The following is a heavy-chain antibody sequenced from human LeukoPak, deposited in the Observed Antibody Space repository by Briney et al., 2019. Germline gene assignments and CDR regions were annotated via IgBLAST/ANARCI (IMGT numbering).Heavy chain of an antibody. CDR3: ARGGWNKFDY. J-gene: IGHJ4*02. CDR2: IFYSGTT. D-gene: IGHD3-22*01. V-gene: IGHV4-59*01. CDR1: GGSISSYY. Sequence: PSETLSLTCTVSGGSISSYYWSWIRQPPGKGLEWIGFIFYSGTTDYNPSLKSRVTISVDTSKNQFSLKLSSVTAADTAVYYCARGGWNKFDYWGQGTLVTVSS.